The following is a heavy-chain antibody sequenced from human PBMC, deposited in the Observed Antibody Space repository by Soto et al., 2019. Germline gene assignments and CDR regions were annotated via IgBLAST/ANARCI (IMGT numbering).Heavy chain of an antibody. V-gene: IGHV4-30-4*01. CDR1: GGSISSGDYY. D-gene: IGHD3-10*01. J-gene: IGHJ4*02. CDR3: ARVRRITMVRGVPDY. CDR2: IYYSGST. Sequence: QVQLQESGPGLVKPSQTLSLTCTVSGGSISSGDYYWSWIRQPPGKGLEWIGYIYYSGSTYYNPSLKIRLTITVDKSKNQFSLKLSSVTAADTAVYYCARVRRITMVRGVPDYWGQGTLVTVSS.